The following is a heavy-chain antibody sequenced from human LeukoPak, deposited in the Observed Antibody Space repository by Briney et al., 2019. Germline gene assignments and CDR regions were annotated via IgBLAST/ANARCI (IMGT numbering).Heavy chain of an antibody. V-gene: IGHV3-66*04. CDR1: GFTVSSNY. CDR2: TYSGGST. D-gene: IGHD3-3*01. J-gene: IGHJ6*03. CDR3: ARLNYDFWSGVWEGYYMDV. Sequence: GGSLRLSCAASGFTVSSNYMSWVRQAPGKGLEWVSVTYSGGSTYYADSVKGRFTISRDNSKNTLYLQMNSLRAEDTAVYYCARLNYDFWSGVWEGYYMDVWGKGTTVTVSS.